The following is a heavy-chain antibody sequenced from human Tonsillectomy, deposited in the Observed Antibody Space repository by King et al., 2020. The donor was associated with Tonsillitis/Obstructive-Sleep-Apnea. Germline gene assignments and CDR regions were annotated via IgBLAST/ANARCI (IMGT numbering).Heavy chain of an antibody. J-gene: IGHJ3*01. D-gene: IGHD6-13*01. V-gene: IGHV3-9*01. CDR1: GFSFDDYA. CDR2: ISWNSGST. Sequence: VQLVESGGGLVQPGRSLRLSCAASGFSFDDYAMYWVRQGPGKGLEWVSGISWNSGSTVYADSVKGRFTISRDNAKNSLYLQMNSLRAEDTALYYCAKDLIIAESGTPGDTFDVWGQGTMVTVSS. CDR3: AKDLIIAESGTPGDTFDV.